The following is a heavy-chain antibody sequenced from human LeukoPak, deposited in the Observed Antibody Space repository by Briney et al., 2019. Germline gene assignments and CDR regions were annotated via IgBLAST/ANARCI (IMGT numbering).Heavy chain of an antibody. D-gene: IGHD2-8*01. CDR3: ARDATYCTNGVCYTRFDY. V-gene: IGHV3-7*01. J-gene: IGHJ4*02. CDR1: GFTFTSHW. Sequence: GGSLRLSCAASGFTFTSHWMSWARQAPGKGLEWVARMNLDGSEKYYVDSVKGRFTISRDNAKTSLYLEMNSLRAEDTAVYYCARDATYCTNGVCYTRFDYWGQGTLVTVSS. CDR2: MNLDGSEK.